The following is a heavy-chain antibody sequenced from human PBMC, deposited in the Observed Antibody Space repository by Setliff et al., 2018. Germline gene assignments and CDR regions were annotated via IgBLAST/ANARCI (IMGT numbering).Heavy chain of an antibody. Sequence: GASVKVSCKTSGYSFTGYYMHWVRQAPGQGLEWMGITHTGGGSASYAQKFQGRVTMTSDTSTSTVYMEVNIVTSDDTAIYYCARGGLAAAGRKGVFEYWGQGTVVTVS. D-gene: IGHD6-13*01. V-gene: IGHV1-46*01. J-gene: IGHJ4*02. CDR3: ARGGLAAAGRKGVFEY. CDR1: GYSFTGYY. CDR2: THTGGGSA.